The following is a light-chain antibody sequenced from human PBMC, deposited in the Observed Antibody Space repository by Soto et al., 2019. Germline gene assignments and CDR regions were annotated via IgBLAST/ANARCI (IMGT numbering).Light chain of an antibody. V-gene: IGKV3-15*01. CDR1: QSVSSN. J-gene: IGKJ3*01. Sequence: EIVMTQYPATLSVSPGETSTLSFRASQSVSSNLAWYQQKPGQAPRVLIYGASTRATGIPARFSGSGSGTDFTLTISSLEPEDFAVYYCQQRSNWPLTFGPGTKVDIK. CDR2: GAS. CDR3: QQRSNWPLT.